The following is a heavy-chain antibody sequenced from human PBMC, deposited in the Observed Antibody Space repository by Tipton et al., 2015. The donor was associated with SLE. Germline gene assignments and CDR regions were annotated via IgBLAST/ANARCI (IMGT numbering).Heavy chain of an antibody. V-gene: IGHV1-2*02. Sequence: QSGAEVKKPGASVKVSCKASGYTFTDYYMHWVRQAPGQGLEWMGWINPDSGGTNFAQKFQGRVTMTRDTSISTVYMDVSRLTSDDSAVYYCARDWGRSYYASGRSFVYGMDVWGQGTTVTVSS. CDR2: INPDSGGT. CDR1: GYTFTDYY. D-gene: IGHD3-10*01. J-gene: IGHJ6*02. CDR3: ARDWGRSYYASGRSFVYGMDV.